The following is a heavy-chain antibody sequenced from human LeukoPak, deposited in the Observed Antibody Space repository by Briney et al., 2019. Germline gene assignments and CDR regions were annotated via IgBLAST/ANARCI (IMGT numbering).Heavy chain of an antibody. J-gene: IGHJ4*02. CDR2: INPNSGGT. V-gene: IGHV1-2*02. Sequence: ASVKVSCKASGYTFTGYYMHWVRQAPGQGLEWMGWINPNSGGTNYAQKFQGRVTMTRDTSISTAYMELSRLRSDDTAVYYCARDVYDTAMVEPDYWGQGTLVTVSS. D-gene: IGHD5-18*01. CDR1: GYTFTGYY. CDR3: ARDVYDTAMVEPDY.